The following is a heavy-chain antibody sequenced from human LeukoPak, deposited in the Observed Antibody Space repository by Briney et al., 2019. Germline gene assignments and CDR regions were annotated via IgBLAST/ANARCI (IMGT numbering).Heavy chain of an antibody. V-gene: IGHV3-23*01. D-gene: IGHD3-10*01. CDR1: GFTFSSYA. J-gene: IGHJ4*02. CDR3: APMVRGSYYFDY. Sequence: GGSLRLSCAASGFTFSSYAMSWVRQAPGKGLEWVSAISGSGGSTYYADSVKGRFTISRDNSKNTLYLQMNSLRAEDTAAYYCAPMVRGSYYFDYWGQGTLVTVSS. CDR2: ISGSGGST.